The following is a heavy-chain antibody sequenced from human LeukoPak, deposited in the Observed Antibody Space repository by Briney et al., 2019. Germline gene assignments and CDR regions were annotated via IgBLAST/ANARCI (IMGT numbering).Heavy chain of an antibody. CDR2: IYYSGST. D-gene: IGHD3-16*02. Sequence: SETLSLTCTVSGGSISTYYWNWIRQPPGKGLEWIGCIYYSGSTNYNPSLKSRVTMSVDTSKNQFSLKLSSVTAADTAVYYCARDGSHYDYVWGSYRGYYFDYWGQGTLVTVSS. V-gene: IGHV4-59*12. CDR1: GGSISTYY. J-gene: IGHJ4*02. CDR3: ARDGSHYDYVWGSYRGYYFDY.